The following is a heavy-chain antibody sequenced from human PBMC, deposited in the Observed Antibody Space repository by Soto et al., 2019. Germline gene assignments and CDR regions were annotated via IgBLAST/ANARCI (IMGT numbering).Heavy chain of an antibody. CDR1: GFTFSNYG. V-gene: IGHV3-30*18. CDR3: AKGLQGNYFDP. CDR2: ISNDGSNK. D-gene: IGHD4-4*01. J-gene: IGHJ5*02. Sequence: GGSLRLSCAASGFTFSNYGIHWVRQAPGKGLEWVAVISNDGSNKYYADSVKGRFTISRDNSKNTLSLQMNSLRAEDTAVYYCAKGLQGNYFDPWGQGTLVTVSS.